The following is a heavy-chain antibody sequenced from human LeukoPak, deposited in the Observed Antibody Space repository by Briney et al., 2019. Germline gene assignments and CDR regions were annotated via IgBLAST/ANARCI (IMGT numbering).Heavy chain of an antibody. V-gene: IGHV3-33*01. Sequence: GGSLRLSCAASGFTFSSYGMHWVRQAPGKGLEWVALIWYDGSNKYYADSVKGRFTISRDNSKNTLYLQMNSLRAEDTAVYYCARGLSDRIYYYYYGMDVWGQGTTVTVSS. J-gene: IGHJ6*02. D-gene: IGHD2-21*02. CDR3: ARGLSDRIYYYYYGMDV. CDR2: IWYDGSNK. CDR1: GFTFSSYG.